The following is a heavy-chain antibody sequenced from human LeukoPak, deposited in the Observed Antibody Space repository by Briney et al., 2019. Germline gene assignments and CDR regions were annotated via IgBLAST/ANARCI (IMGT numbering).Heavy chain of an antibody. V-gene: IGHV4-39*07. D-gene: IGHD2-2*01. J-gene: IGHJ3*02. Sequence: SETLSLTRTVSGGSISSSSYYWGWIRQPPGKGLEWIGSIYYSGSTYYNPSLKSRVTISVDTSKNQFSLKLSSVTAADTAVYYCARGCSSTSCPGNAFDIWGQGTMVTVSS. CDR3: ARGCSSTSCPGNAFDI. CDR2: IYYSGST. CDR1: GGSISSSSYY.